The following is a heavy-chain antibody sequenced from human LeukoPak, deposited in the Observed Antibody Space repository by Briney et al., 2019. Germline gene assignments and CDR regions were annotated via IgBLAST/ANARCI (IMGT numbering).Heavy chain of an antibody. J-gene: IGHJ4*02. CDR3: AHGDYPLTY. Sequence: GGSLRLSCAASGLTISNNYWHWVRQAPGKRPEWVSIIYANGDTLCAASVRGRFTFSRDNSKNTLYLQMNSLRAEDTAIYYCAHGDYPLTYWGQGTLVTVSS. CDR2: IYANGDT. D-gene: IGHD4-17*01. V-gene: IGHV3-66*01. CDR1: GLTISNNY.